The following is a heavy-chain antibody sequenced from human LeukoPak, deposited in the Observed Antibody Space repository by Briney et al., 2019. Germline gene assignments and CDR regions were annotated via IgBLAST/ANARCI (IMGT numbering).Heavy chain of an antibody. CDR1: GYTFTSYG. CDR2: ISAYNGNT. J-gene: IGHJ6*03. CDR3: ARAYYDILTGYRSYYYYYMDV. Sequence: ASVKVSCKASGYTFTSYGISWVRQAPGQGLEWMGWISAYNGNTNYAQKLQGRVTMTTDTSTSTAYMELRSLRSDDTAVYYCARAYYDILTGYRSYYYYYMDVWGKGTTVTVSS. V-gene: IGHV1-18*01. D-gene: IGHD3-9*01.